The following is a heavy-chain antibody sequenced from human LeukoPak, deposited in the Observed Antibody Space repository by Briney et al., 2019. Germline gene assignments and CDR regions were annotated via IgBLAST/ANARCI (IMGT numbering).Heavy chain of an antibody. D-gene: IGHD5-12*01. Sequence: ASVKVSCKASGYTFTGYYMHWVRQAPGQGLEWMGRINPNSGGTNYAQKFQGRVTMTRDTSTSTAYMELSSLRSEDTAVYYCARGWATINYWGQGTLVIVSS. J-gene: IGHJ4*02. V-gene: IGHV1-2*06. CDR1: GYTFTGYY. CDR2: INPNSGGT. CDR3: ARGWATINY.